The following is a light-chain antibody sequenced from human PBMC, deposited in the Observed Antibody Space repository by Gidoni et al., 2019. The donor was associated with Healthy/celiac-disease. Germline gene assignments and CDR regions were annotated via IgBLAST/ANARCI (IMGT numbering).Light chain of an antibody. CDR1: QDSSNY. Sequence: DIQMTQSPSSLSASVGDRVTITCQASQDSSNYFNWYQQKPGKAPKLLIYDASNLETGVPSRFSGSGSGTDFTFTISSLQPEDIATYYCQQYDNLPPFTFGPGTKVDIK. CDR3: QQYDNLPPFT. V-gene: IGKV1-33*01. CDR2: DAS. J-gene: IGKJ3*01.